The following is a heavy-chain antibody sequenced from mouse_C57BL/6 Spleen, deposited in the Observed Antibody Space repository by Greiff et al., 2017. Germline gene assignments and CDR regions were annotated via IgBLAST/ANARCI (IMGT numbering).Heavy chain of an antibody. CDR3: ARVSTGTGYFDY. D-gene: IGHD4-1*02. Sequence: EVKVVESGGGLVKPGGSLKLSCAASGFTFSSYAMSWVRQTPEKRLEWVATISDGGSYTYYPDNVKGRFTISRDNAKNNLYLQMSHLKSEDTAMYYCARVSTGTGYFDYWGQGTTLTVSS. CDR1: GFTFSSYA. V-gene: IGHV5-4*03. J-gene: IGHJ2*01. CDR2: ISDGGSYT.